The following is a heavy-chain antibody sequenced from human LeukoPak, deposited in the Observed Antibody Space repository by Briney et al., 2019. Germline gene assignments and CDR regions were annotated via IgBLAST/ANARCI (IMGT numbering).Heavy chain of an antibody. CDR3: ARRDSYFYGSGTYPLFDY. D-gene: IGHD3-10*01. J-gene: IGHJ4*02. V-gene: IGHV4-39*07. CDR2: IYYSGST. CDR1: GGSISSSSYY. Sequence: PSETLSLTCTVSGGSISSSSYYWGWIRQPPGKGLEWIGSIYYSGSTYYNPSLKSRVTISVDTSKNQFSLKLSSVTAADTAVYYCARRDSYFYGSGTYPLFDYWGQGNLVTVSS.